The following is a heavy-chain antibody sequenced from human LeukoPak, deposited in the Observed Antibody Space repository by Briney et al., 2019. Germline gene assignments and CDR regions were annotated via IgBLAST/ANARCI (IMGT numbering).Heavy chain of an antibody. CDR3: AREGDSVTMIVPHFDY. CDR2: MSSSGSTI. CDR1: GFTFSSYE. D-gene: IGHD3-22*01. Sequence: PGGSLRLSCAASGFTFSSYEMNWVRQAPGKGLEWVSYMSSSGSTIYYADSVKGRFTISRDNAKNSLYLQMNSLRAEDTAVYYCAREGDSVTMIVPHFDYWDQGTLVTVSS. V-gene: IGHV3-48*03. J-gene: IGHJ4*02.